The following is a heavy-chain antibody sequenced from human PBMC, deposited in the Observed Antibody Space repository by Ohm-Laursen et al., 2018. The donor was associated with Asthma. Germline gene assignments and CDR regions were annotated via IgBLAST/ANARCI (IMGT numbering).Heavy chain of an antibody. D-gene: IGHD3-10*01. V-gene: IGHV4-4*02. CDR2: VHHSGTA. Sequence: SDTLALTWGVSGDAINRGIWWSWIRQPPGKGLEWIGEVHHSGTANSSPSLQSRLTISIDKSKNQFSLKVTSVTAADTALYFCARDGRLRGSFDYWGQGNLVTVSS. CDR3: ARDGRLRGSFDY. J-gene: IGHJ4*02. CDR1: GDAINRGIW.